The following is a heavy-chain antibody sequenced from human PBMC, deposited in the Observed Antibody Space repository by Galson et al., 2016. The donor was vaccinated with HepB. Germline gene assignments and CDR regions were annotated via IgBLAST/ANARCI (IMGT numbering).Heavy chain of an antibody. D-gene: IGHD3-16*01. CDR1: GFDFNHAW. J-gene: IGHJ4*02. CDR3: VTGVLPFAH. V-gene: IGHV3-15*01. CDR2: IQSEVEGGTT. Sequence: SLRLSCAASGFDFNHAWMTWIRQPPGKGLEWVGRIQSEVEGGTTNYAASVKGRFSISRDDSKNTLYLQMNSLQAEDTALYFCVTGVLPFAHWGQGTLVAVSS.